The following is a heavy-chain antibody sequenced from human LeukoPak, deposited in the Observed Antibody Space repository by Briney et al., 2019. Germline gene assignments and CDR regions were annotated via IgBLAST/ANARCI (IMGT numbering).Heavy chain of an antibody. D-gene: IGHD3-16*01. Sequence: GGSLRLSCVASGFTFSSYGMSWVRQAPGKGLEWVSVISGSGDNTYYADSVKGRFTISRDNSKNTLYLQMSSLGAEDTAVYYCAREVGAFDIWGQGTMVTVSS. V-gene: IGHV3-23*01. CDR1: GFTFSSYG. J-gene: IGHJ3*02. CDR3: AREVGAFDI. CDR2: ISGSGDNT.